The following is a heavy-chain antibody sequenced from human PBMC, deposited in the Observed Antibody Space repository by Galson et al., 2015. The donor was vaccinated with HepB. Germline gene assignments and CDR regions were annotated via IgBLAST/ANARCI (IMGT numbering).Heavy chain of an antibody. CDR2: IKQDGSEK. CDR3: ASQGDYDYGLQGWLDP. J-gene: IGHJ5*02. V-gene: IGHV3-7*03. Sequence: SLRLSCAASGFTFSSYWMSWVRQAPGKGLEWVANIKQDGSEKYYVDSVKGRFTISRDNAKNSLYLQMNGLRAEDTAVYYCASQGDYDYGLQGWLDPWGQGTLVTVSS. D-gene: IGHD4-17*01. CDR1: GFTFSSYW.